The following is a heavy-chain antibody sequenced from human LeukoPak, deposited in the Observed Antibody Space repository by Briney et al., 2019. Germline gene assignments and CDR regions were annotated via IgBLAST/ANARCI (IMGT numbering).Heavy chain of an antibody. CDR2: ISWNGGSL. J-gene: IGHJ5*02. CDR1: GFTFDDYA. D-gene: IGHD5-24*01. Sequence: PGGSLRLSCAASGFTFDDYAMHWVRQAPGKGLEWVSGISWNGGSLAYADSVKGRFTISRDNAKNSLYLQMNSLRAEDTAVYYCAKMTTISGSNNWLDPWGQGTLVTVSS. CDR3: AKMTTISGSNNWLDP. V-gene: IGHV3-9*01.